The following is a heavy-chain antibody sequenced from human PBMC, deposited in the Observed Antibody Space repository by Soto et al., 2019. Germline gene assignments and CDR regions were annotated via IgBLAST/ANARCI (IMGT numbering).Heavy chain of an antibody. Sequence: PGGSLRLSCAASGFTFSSYSMNWVRQAPGKGLEWVSSISSSSSYIYYADSVKGRFTISRDNAKNSLYLQMNSLRAEDTAVYYCARDLPEYYDSSGYPLLTTAFDIWGQGTMVTVSS. CDR1: GFTFSSYS. V-gene: IGHV3-21*01. D-gene: IGHD3-22*01. J-gene: IGHJ3*02. CDR3: ARDLPEYYDSSGYPLLTTAFDI. CDR2: ISSSSSYI.